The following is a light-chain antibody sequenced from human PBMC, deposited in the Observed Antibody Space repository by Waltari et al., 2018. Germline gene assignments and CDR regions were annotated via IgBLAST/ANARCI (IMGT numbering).Light chain of an antibody. CDR2: VNSDGSH. J-gene: IGLJ3*02. CDR3: QTGGHGTWV. V-gene: IGLV4-69*01. Sequence: QLVLTQSPSASASLGASVKLTCTLSSGHSSNVIAWLQQRPEKGPHYLMKVNSDGSHSKGDEIPDRFSGSSSGAERYLTISNLQSEDEADYFCQTGGHGTWVFGGGTTLTVL. CDR1: SGHSSNV.